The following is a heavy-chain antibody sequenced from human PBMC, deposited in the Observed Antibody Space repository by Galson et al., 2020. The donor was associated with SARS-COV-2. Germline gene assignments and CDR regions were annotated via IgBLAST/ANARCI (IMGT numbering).Heavy chain of an antibody. J-gene: IGHJ6*02. V-gene: IGHV3-21*01. CDR3: VRDQAQYLDNGVYNNYYYYAMDV. D-gene: IGHD2-8*01. CDR2: IRGRSNHI. Sequence: GGSLRLSCAASGFTISTYNMNWVRQAPGKALEWVASIRGRSNHIYYADSVKGRFTVSRDNAKNSPFLQMSTLRAEDTAVYYCVRDQAQYLDNGVYNNYYYYAMDVWGQGTAVTVCS. CDR1: GFTISTYN.